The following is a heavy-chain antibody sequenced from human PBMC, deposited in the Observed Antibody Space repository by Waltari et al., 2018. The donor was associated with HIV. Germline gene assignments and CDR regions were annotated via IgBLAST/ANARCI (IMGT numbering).Heavy chain of an antibody. D-gene: IGHD6-13*01. J-gene: IGHJ6*02. Sequence: EVQVLESGGALVQPGGSLGLSCAASGFTFSNYGMSWVRQAPGKGLEWVSTISGSGGSTYYADSVKGRFTVSRDNSKNTLYLQMNSLRAEDTAVYFCVKEYQYSHSWYSYYGMDVWGQGTTVTVSS. CDR3: VKEYQYSHSWYSYYGMDV. CDR1: GFTFSNYG. CDR2: ISGSGGST. V-gene: IGHV3-23*01.